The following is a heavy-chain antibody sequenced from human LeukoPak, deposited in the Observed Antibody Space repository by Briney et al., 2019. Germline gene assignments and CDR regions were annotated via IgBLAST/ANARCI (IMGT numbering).Heavy chain of an antibody. CDR3: ARLGYCSSTSCQ. CDR1: GYTFTGYS. Sequence: GASVKVSCKTSGYTFTGYSIHWVRQAPGQGLEWMGIINPSGGSTNYAQKFQGRVTMTRDTSTSTVYMELSSLRSEDTAVYYCARLGYCSSTSCQWGQGTLVTVSS. D-gene: IGHD2-2*01. V-gene: IGHV1-46*01. CDR2: INPSGGST. J-gene: IGHJ4*02.